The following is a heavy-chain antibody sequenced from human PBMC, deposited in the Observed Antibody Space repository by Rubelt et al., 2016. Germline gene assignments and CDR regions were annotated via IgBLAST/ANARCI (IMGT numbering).Heavy chain of an antibody. Sequence: QVQLVESGGGVVQPGRSLRLSCAASGFTFSSYAMHWVRQAPGKGLEWVAVISYDGSNKYYADSVKGRFTISRDNSKNRRDLEMNSLRAEDTAGYYCARGKQQLVEYDYWGQGTLVTVSS. CDR3: ARGKQQLVEYDY. V-gene: IGHV3-30*04. J-gene: IGHJ4*02. CDR1: GFTFSSYA. D-gene: IGHD6-13*01. CDR2: ISYDGSNK.